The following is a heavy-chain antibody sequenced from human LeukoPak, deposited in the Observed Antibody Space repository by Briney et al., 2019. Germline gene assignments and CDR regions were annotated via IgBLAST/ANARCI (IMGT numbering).Heavy chain of an antibody. Sequence: QSGGSLRLSCAASGFTFSVPAMHWVRQASGKGLECVGRIRSKALTYAPAYGASVKGRFTSFRDASKNTAYLQMNSLKTEDTAVYYCTRHGGRDYYDSSEDAFDIWGQGTMVTVSS. CDR2: IRSKALTYAP. D-gene: IGHD3-22*01. CDR3: TRHGGRDYYDSSEDAFDI. J-gene: IGHJ3*02. V-gene: IGHV3-73*01. CDR1: GFTFSVPA.